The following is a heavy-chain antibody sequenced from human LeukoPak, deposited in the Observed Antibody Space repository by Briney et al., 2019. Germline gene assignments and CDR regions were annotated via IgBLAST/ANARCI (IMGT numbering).Heavy chain of an antibody. D-gene: IGHD1-26*01. V-gene: IGHV4-61*01. Sequence: SETLSLTCTVSGGSVSSGSYYWSWIRQPPGKGLEWIGYIYYSGGTNYNPSLKSRVTISVDTSKNQFSLKLSSVTAADTAVYYCARERVKVGATTGYYFDYWGQGTLVTVSS. J-gene: IGHJ4*02. CDR3: ARERVKVGATTGYYFDY. CDR2: IYYSGGT. CDR1: GGSVSSGSYY.